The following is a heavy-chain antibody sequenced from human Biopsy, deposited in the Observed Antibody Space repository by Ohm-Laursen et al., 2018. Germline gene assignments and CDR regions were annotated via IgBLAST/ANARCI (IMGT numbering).Heavy chain of an antibody. J-gene: IGHJ5*02. CDR3: ATEVVPAGIGGHWLDP. CDR2: LSSRGSNI. CDR1: GFTFSDYY. D-gene: IGHD2-2*01. Sequence: SLRLSCTAFGFTFSDYYMSWIRQAPGKGLEWISYLSSRGSNIYYADSVKGRFTVSRDNANNSLFLQMNSLRAEDTAVYYCATEVVPAGIGGHWLDPWGQGTLVTVSS. V-gene: IGHV3-11*01.